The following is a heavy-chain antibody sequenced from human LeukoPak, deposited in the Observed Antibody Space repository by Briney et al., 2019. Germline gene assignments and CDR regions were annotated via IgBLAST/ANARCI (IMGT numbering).Heavy chain of an antibody. CDR2: IYTSGST. Sequence: SETLSLTCTVSGGSISSYYWSWIRQPAGKGLEWIGRIYTSGSTNYNPSLKSRVTMSVDTSKNQFSLKLSSVTAADTAVYYCVRCGSSSGTVWFDPWGQGTLVTVSS. D-gene: IGHD6-6*01. CDR3: VRCGSSSGTVWFDP. J-gene: IGHJ5*02. V-gene: IGHV4-4*07. CDR1: GGSISSYY.